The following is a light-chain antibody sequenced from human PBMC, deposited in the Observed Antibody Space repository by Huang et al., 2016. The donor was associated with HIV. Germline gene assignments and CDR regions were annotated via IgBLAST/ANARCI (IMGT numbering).Light chain of an antibody. J-gene: IGKJ1*01. CDR2: KVS. CDR3: MQGTHWPRT. Sequence: DVVMTQSPLSLPVTLGQPASISCRSSQSLVFNDGNTYLNWFQQRPGQSPRRLFYKVSNRDSGVPDRFSGRGSGTEFTLKISRVEAEDVGVYFCMQGTHWPRTFGQGTKVEIK. V-gene: IGKV2-30*01. CDR1: QSLVFNDGNTY.